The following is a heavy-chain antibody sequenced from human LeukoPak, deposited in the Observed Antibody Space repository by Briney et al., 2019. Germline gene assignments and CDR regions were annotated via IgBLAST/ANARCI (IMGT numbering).Heavy chain of an antibody. J-gene: IGHJ4*02. D-gene: IGHD3-3*01. CDR2: IYSGGST. CDR3: ARDRYDFWSGYSHY. CDR1: GFTVSSNY. Sequence: GGSLRLSCAASGFTVSSNYMSWVRQASGKGLEWVSVIYSGGSTYYADSVKGRFAISRDNSKNTLYLQMNSLRAEDTAVYYCARDRYDFWSGYSHYWGQGTLVTVSS. V-gene: IGHV3-66*02.